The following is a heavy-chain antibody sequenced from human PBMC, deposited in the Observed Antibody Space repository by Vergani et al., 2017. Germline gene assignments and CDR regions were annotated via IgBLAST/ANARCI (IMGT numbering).Heavy chain of an antibody. D-gene: IGHD6-19*01. CDR2: IYYSGST. V-gene: IGHV4-39*01. CDR1: GASIRSSNYY. CDR3: ARHSTVECLVKLGSIDP. J-gene: IGHJ5*02. Sequence: QLQLQESGPGLVKPSATLSLTCTVSGASIRSSNYYWGWIRQPPGKGLEWIASIYYSGSTYYNPSLKSRVTISVDTSKNQFSLKLSSVTAADTAVYFCARHSTVECLVKLGSIDPWGQGNPGHLLL.